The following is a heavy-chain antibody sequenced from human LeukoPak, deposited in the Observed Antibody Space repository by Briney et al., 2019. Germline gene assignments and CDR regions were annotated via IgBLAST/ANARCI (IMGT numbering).Heavy chain of an antibody. V-gene: IGHV4-34*01. D-gene: IGHD3-10*01. J-gene: IGHJ4*02. CDR2: INHSGST. CDR1: GGSFSGYY. Sequence: PSETLSLTCAVYGGSFSGYYWSWIRQPPGKGLEWIGEINHSGSTNCNPSLKSRVTISVDTSKNQFSLKLSSVTAADTAVYYCADAYGSGSYDYWGQGTLVTVSS. CDR3: ADAYGSGSYDY.